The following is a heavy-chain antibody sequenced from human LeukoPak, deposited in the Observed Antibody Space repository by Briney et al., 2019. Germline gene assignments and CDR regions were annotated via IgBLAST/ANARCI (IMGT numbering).Heavy chain of an antibody. J-gene: IGHJ2*01. D-gene: IGHD3-10*01. CDR3: AKDGKYYYGAGSYWYFDL. Sequence: GGSLRLSCAASGFTFSSYAMSWVRQAPGKGLEWVSVISGSGGSTYYADSVKGRFTISRDNSKHTLYLRMNSLRAEDTAVYYCAKDGKYYYGAGSYWYFDLWGRGTLVTVSS. V-gene: IGHV3-23*01. CDR2: ISGSGGST. CDR1: GFTFSSYA.